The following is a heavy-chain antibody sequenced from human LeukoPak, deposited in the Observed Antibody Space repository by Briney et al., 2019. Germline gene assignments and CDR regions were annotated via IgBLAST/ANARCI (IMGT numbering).Heavy chain of an antibody. J-gene: IGHJ3*02. D-gene: IGHD6-13*01. CDR2: IKQDGSER. CDR3: ARERSSWYAFDM. Sequence: GGSLRLSCAASGFTFSTYWMTWVRQAPGKGLEWVANIKQDGSERYYVDSVKGRSTISRDNAKNSLHLQMNSLRVEDTAVYYCARERSSWYAFDMWGQGTMVTVSS. V-gene: IGHV3-7*01. CDR1: GFTFSTYW.